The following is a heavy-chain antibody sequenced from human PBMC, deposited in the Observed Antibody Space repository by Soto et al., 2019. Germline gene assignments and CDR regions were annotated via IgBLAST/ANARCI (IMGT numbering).Heavy chain of an antibody. CDR1: GFSLSTSGVG. D-gene: IGHD1-1*01. CDR2: IYWDDDK. Sequence: QITVKESGPKLVKPSQTLTLTCAFSGFSLSTSGVGVGWVRQPPGKAPERLALIYWDDDKRYRPSLKSRLSTTKDTSKDQVVFTMPNMDPVDTATLYCVHQDWNNNNSCFDLWGRGTLVSVSS. CDR3: VHQDWNNNNSCFDL. J-gene: IGHJ2*01. V-gene: IGHV2-5*02.